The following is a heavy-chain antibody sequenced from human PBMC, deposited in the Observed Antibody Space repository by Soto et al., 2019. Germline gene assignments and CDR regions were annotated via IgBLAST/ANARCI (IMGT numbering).Heavy chain of an antibody. CDR3: ATTRHCSGGSCLNNAFDI. CDR1: GYTFTSYA. CDR2: VNAGNGNT. V-gene: IGHV1-3*01. D-gene: IGHD2-15*01. Sequence: ASVKVSCKASGYTFTSYAMHWVRQAPGQRLEWMGWVNAGNGNTKYSQKFQGRVTITRDTSASTAYMELSSLRSEDTAVYYCATTRHCSGGSCLNNAFDIWGQGTMVTVSS. J-gene: IGHJ3*02.